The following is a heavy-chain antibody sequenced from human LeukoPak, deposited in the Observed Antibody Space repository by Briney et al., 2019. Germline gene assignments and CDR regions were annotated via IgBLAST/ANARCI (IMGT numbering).Heavy chain of an antibody. Sequence: PGGSLRLSCAASGFTFSSYGMNWVRQAPGKGLEWVAFIRYDGSNKFYADSVKGRFTISRDNSKNTLYLQMNSLRAEDTAVYYCAKPRGRTYYYDSSGYYFDYWGQGTLVTVSS. CDR3: AKPRGRTYYYDSSGYYFDY. CDR2: IRYDGSNK. CDR1: GFTFSSYG. V-gene: IGHV3-30*02. J-gene: IGHJ4*02. D-gene: IGHD3-22*01.